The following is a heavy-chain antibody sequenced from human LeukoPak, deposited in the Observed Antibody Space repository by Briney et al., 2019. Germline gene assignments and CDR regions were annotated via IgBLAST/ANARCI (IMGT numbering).Heavy chain of an antibody. CDR1: GFTFSKAW. CDR3: AKDDRAVGYCSGGSCYFSY. J-gene: IGHJ4*02. V-gene: IGHV3-15*01. D-gene: IGHD2-15*01. CDR2: IKNKTDGGET. Sequence: GGALRLSRVASGFTFSKAWMSGVRQAPGKGVEWVGRIKNKTDGGETDYAAPVKDRFTISRDDSKNTLYLQMNSLRAEDTAVYYCAKDDRAVGYCSGGSCYFSYWGQGTLVTVSS.